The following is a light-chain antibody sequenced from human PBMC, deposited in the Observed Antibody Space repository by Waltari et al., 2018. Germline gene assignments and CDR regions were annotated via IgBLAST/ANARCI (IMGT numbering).Light chain of an antibody. V-gene: IGKV3-20*01. CDR2: GAS. CDR3: HQYGNGRDS. J-gene: IGKJ2*03. CDR1: QSVDTTC. Sequence: EIVLTQSPGTLSLSPGAGATLSCRASQSVDTTCIAWNQQKRGQSPRLLIYGASNKATGIPERFSGGGSGTDFTLTISRLEPEDFAAYSCHQYGNGRDSFGQGTQLEVK.